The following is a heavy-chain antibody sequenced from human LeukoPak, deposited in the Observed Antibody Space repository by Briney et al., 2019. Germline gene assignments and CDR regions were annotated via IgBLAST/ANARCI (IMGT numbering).Heavy chain of an antibody. V-gene: IGHV1-2*02. CDR1: RYTLTGYY. J-gene: IGHJ4*02. D-gene: IGHD1-1*01. Sequence: ASVKVSCKASRYTLTGYYMHWVRPAPGPGVAGMGWINPNSSGTNYAQKFQGRVTLTRDTSISTAYMELTRLRFDDTAVYYCASRGTTGTTGNYWGQGTLVTVSS. CDR3: ASRGTTGTTGNY. CDR2: INPNSSGT.